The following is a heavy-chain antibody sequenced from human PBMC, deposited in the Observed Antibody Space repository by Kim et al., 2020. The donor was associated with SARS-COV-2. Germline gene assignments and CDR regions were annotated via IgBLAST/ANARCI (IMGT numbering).Heavy chain of an antibody. J-gene: IGHJ5*02. CDR3: ARGFDP. CDR2: YYVGST. V-gene: IGHV4-59*09. Sequence: YYVGSTHYTPTLERRLSISVHTSKNQFSLKLFSVTAADTAEYYCARGFDPWGQGTLVTVSS.